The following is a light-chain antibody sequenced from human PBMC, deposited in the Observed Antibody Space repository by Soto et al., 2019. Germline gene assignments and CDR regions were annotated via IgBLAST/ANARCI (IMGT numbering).Light chain of an antibody. J-gene: IGKJ1*01. CDR1: QSVTSSY. CDR2: GAS. V-gene: IGKV3-20*01. Sequence: EIVLTQSPGTLSLSPGERATLSCRASQSVTSSYLAWYQQKPGQAPRLLIYGASSRATVIPDRFSGSVSATDFTLTISRLQPEDSAVYYCQKYAGSSWTFGQGTKVEIK. CDR3: QKYAGSSWT.